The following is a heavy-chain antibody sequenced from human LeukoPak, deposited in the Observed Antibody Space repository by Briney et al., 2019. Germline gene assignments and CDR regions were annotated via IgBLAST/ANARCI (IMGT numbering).Heavy chain of an antibody. V-gene: IGHV4-30-2*01. CDR1: GGSISSGGYS. D-gene: IGHD3-3*01. Sequence: SETLSLTCAVSGGSISSGGYSWSWIRQPPGKGLEWIGYIYHSGSTYYNPSLKSRVTISVDRSKNQFSLKLSSVTAADTAVYYCARDAGNTIFGLDYWGQGTLVTVSS. CDR2: IYHSGST. J-gene: IGHJ4*02. CDR3: ARDAGNTIFGLDY.